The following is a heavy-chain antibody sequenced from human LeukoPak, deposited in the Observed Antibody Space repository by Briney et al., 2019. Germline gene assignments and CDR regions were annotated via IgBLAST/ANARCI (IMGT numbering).Heavy chain of an antibody. D-gene: IGHD2-15*01. CDR3: ARAYCSGGSCYGYFDY. CDR2: MNPNSGNT. CDR1: GYTFTSYD. J-gene: IGHJ4*02. Sequence: ASVKVSCKASGYTFTSYDINWVRQATGQGLEWMGWMNPNSGNTGYAQKFQGRVTMTRNTSISTAYMQLSTLRSEDTAVYYCARAYCSGGSCYGYFDYWGQGTLVTVSS. V-gene: IGHV1-8*01.